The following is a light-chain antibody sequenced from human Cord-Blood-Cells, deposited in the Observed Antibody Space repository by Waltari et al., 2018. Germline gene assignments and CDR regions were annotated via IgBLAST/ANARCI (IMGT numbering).Light chain of an antibody. CDR1: QSISSY. J-gene: IGKJ3*01. Sequence: DIQMTQSPSSLSASVGDRVTITCRASQSISSYLNWYQQKPGTAPKLLIYAASSLQSGVPSRFSGSGSGTDFTLTISSLQPEDFATYYCQQSYSTPQVTVGPGTKVDIK. V-gene: IGKV1-39*01. CDR2: AAS. CDR3: QQSYSTPQVT.